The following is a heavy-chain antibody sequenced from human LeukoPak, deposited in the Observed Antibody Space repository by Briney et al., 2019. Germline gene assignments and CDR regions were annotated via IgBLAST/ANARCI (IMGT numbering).Heavy chain of an antibody. CDR2: INWNSEGK. CDR3: ATLAAAGSDSFDN. J-gene: IGHJ4*02. CDR1: GFIFDDYA. Sequence: PGGSLRLSCATSGFIFDDYAMHWVRQAPGKGLEWVSTINWNSEGKAYADSVKGRFTISRDSANNALYLQMNSLKPEDTALYYCATLAAAGSDSFDNWGQGTLVTVSS. V-gene: IGHV3-9*01. D-gene: IGHD6-13*01.